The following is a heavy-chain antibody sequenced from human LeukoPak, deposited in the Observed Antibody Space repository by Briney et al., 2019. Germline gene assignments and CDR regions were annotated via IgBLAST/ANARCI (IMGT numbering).Heavy chain of an antibody. CDR2: TDSSGST. CDR1: GGSVSSGPYY. V-gene: IGHV4-61*01. CDR3: ARERGISMIV. D-gene: IGHD3-22*01. Sequence: SETLSLTCTVSGGSVSSGPYYWSWIRQPPGKGLEWMGYTDSSGSTPYNPSLKSRVTISVDTSKNQFSLKLSSVTAADTAVYYCARERGISMIVWGQGTLVTVSS. J-gene: IGHJ4*02.